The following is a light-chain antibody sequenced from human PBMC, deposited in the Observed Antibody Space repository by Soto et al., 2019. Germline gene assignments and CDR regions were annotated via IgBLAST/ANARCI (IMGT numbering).Light chain of an antibody. V-gene: IGKV3-20*01. CDR2: GAF. J-gene: IGKJ4*01. CDR1: QSVSSNY. Sequence: EVVLTQSPGTLSLSPGERATLSCRASQSVSSNYLAWYQQKPGRAPRLLIFGAFFRATGIPDRFSLSASGTDFTLTISGLEPEDFAVYYCQQYDTAPLTFGGGTRVEI. CDR3: QQYDTAPLT.